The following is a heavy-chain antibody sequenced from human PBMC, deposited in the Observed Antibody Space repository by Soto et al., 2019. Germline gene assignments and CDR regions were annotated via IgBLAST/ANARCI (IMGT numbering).Heavy chain of an antibody. CDR2: IDPSDSYT. CDR1: GYSFTSYW. D-gene: IGHD4-17*01. J-gene: IGHJ1*01. CDR3: ARLPTTVLIAF. Sequence: HGESLKISCETSGYSFTSYWINWVRQMPGKGLEWMGRIDPSDSYTEFNPSFQGHVTMSVDTSLSAAYLQWSSLKASDTAIYYCARLPTTVLIAFWGQGTLVTVPS. V-gene: IGHV5-10-1*01.